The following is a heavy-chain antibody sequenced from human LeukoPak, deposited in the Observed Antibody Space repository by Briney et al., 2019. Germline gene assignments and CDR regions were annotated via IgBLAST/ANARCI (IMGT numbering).Heavy chain of an antibody. V-gene: IGHV3-23*01. CDR1: GFTFSSYA. D-gene: IGHD1-26*01. Sequence: PGGSLRLSCAASGFTFSSYAMSWVRQAPGKGLEWVSGISGSGGSTFYADSLKGRFTISRDNSKNTLYLQLDSLRAEDTAVYYCAKDPYSGSYFDSWGQGTLVTVSS. J-gene: IGHJ4*02. CDR2: ISGSGGST. CDR3: AKDPYSGSYFDS.